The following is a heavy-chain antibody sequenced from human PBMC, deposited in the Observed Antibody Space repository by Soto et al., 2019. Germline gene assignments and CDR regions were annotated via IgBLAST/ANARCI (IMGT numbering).Heavy chain of an antibody. Sequence: GGSLRLSCAASGFTFSSYSMNWVRQAPGKGLEWVSYISSSSSTIYYADSVKGRFTISRDNAKNSLYLQMNSLRDEDTAVYYCASAFYSPLNFGAFDIWGQGTMVTVSS. V-gene: IGHV3-48*02. CDR3: ASAFYSPLNFGAFDI. D-gene: IGHD3-3*02. CDR1: GFTFSSYS. CDR2: ISSSSSTI. J-gene: IGHJ3*02.